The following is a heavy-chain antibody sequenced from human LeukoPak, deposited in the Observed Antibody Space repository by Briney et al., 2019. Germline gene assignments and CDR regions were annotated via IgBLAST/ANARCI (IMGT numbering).Heavy chain of an antibody. Sequence: SETLSLTCTVSGGSISPYFWSWIRQPPGRGLEWIGYISYTGSTNYNPSLKSRVTISVDTSKNQFSLQLTSVTAADTAVYYCARDDYRGVTNFDPWGQGTLVTVSS. D-gene: IGHD3-10*01. CDR2: ISYTGST. J-gene: IGHJ5*02. V-gene: IGHV4-59*01. CDR3: ARDDYRGVTNFDP. CDR1: GGSISPYF.